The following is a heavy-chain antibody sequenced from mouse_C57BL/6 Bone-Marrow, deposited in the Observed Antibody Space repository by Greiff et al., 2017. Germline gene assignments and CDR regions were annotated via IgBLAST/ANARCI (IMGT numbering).Heavy chain of an antibody. CDR3: ARGGGNYLFAD. CDR2: ISRGSSTI. J-gene: IGHJ3*01. D-gene: IGHD2-1*01. CDR1: GFTFSDYG. Sequence: EVKLMESGGGLVKPGGSLKLSCAASGFTFSDYGMHWVRQAPGKGLEWVAYISRGSSTIYYADTVKGRFTISRDNAKNTLFLQMTSLRSEDTAMYYCARGGGNYLFADWGQGTLVTVAA. V-gene: IGHV5-17*01.